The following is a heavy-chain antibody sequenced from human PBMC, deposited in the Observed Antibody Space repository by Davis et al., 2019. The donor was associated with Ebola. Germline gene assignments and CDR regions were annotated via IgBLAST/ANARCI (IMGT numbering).Heavy chain of an antibody. D-gene: IGHD6-13*01. CDR1: GFTLSSYW. CDR3: ARDVSAGLRSSSFIPYYYYGMDV. Sequence: HTGGSLRLSCAASGFTLSSYWMHWVRQAPGKGLVWVSRINSDGGSTNYVDSVKGRFTISRDNAKNTVYLQMNSLRAEDTALYHCARDVSAGLRSSSFIPYYYYGMDVWGKGTSVTVSS. J-gene: IGHJ6*04. CDR2: INSDGGST. V-gene: IGHV3-74*01.